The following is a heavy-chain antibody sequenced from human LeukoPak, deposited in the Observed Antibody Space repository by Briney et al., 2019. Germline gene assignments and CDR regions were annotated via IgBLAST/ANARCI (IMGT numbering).Heavy chain of an antibody. CDR3: ARDKSGFDY. J-gene: IGHJ4*02. Sequence: GGSLRLSCAASGFTFSNYWMSWVRQAPGKGLEWVANINHDGSEKYYVDAVEGRFIISRDNAKNTLYLQMNSLRAEDTAVYYCARDKSGFDYWGQGTQVTVSS. CDR2: INHDGSEK. D-gene: IGHD3-3*01. V-gene: IGHV3-7*01. CDR1: GFTFSNYW.